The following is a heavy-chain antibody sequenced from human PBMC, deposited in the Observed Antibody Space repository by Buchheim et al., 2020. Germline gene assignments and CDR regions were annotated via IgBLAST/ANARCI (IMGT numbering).Heavy chain of an antibody. CDR3: ARGQGYCSGGSCYYSDY. V-gene: IGHV4-34*01. D-gene: IGHD2-15*01. J-gene: IGHJ4*02. Sequence: QVQLQQWGAGLLKPSETLSLTCAVYGGSFSGYYWSWIRQPPGKGLEWIGEINHSGSTNYNPSLKSRVTISVDTSKNQFPLKLSSVTAADTAVYYCARGQGYCSGGSCYYSDYWGQGTL. CDR2: INHSGST. CDR1: GGSFSGYY.